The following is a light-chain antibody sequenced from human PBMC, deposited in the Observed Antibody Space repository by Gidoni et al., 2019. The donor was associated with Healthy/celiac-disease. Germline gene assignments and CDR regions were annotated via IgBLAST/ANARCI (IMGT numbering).Light chain of an antibody. J-gene: IGLJ2*01. CDR1: SSNIGSNY. CDR2: RNN. V-gene: IGLV1-47*01. CDR3: AAWDDSLSGVV. Sequence: PGQRVTTPCSGSSSNIGSNYVYWYQQLPGTAPKLLIYRNNQRPSGVPDRFSGSKSGTSASLAISGLRSEDEANYYCAAWDDSLSGVVFGGGTKLTVL.